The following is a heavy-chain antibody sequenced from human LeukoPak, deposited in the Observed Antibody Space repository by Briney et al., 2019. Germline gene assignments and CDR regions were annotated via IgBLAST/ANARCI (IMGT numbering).Heavy chain of an antibody. D-gene: IGHD6-13*01. CDR1: GGSFSGYY. CDR2: INHSGST. V-gene: IGHV4-34*01. Sequence: SETLSLTCAVYGGSFSGYYWSWIRQPPGKGLEWIGEINHSGSTNYSPSLKSRVTMSVDTSKNQFSLKLSSVTAADTAMYYCASDIIAAAGQGVDCWGQGTLVTVSS. J-gene: IGHJ4*02. CDR3: ASDIIAAAGQGVDC.